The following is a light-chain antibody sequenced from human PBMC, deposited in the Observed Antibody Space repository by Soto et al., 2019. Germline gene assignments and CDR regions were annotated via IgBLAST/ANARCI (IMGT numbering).Light chain of an antibody. V-gene: IGLV2-14*01. CDR3: SSHTSGSTRV. CDR1: SGDVGGYDY. Sequence: QCVRTQPASGSGSAGGAIGISCTGTSGDVGGYDYVSWYQQHPDKAPKLMIYEVTKRPSWVSNRFSGSKSGNTASLTISGLQPEDEADYYCSSHTSGSTRVFGSGTKVTVL. J-gene: IGLJ1*01. CDR2: EVT.